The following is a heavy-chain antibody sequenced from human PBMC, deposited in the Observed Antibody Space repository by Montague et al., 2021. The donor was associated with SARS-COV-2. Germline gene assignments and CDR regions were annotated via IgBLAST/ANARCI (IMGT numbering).Heavy chain of an antibody. CDR2: INHTGSA. Sequence: SETLSLTCAVYSGSFSDYYWTWIRQPPGKGLKWIGEINHTGSATYNPSLKGRVTLSRDTSKNQFSLKLKSVTPADTAVYYCARGPVAISGVLIFIPASRHLDGWGQGTSVTVSS. CDR3: ARGPVAISGVLIFIPASRHLDG. J-gene: IGHJ3*01. V-gene: IGHV4-34*01. D-gene: IGHD3-3*01. CDR1: SGSFSDYY.